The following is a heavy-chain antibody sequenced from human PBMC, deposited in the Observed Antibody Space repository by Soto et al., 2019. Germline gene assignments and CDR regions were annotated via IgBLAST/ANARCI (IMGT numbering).Heavy chain of an antibody. J-gene: IGHJ3*02. V-gene: IGHV1-69*02. CDR2: IITMLGIA. Sequence: QVQLVQSGAEVKKPGSSVKVSCKDSGGTFSTYSMFWVRQAPGQGLEWMGRIITMLGIANHAQRFQDRVTITADKSTAPARMELSRLRSEDTALYYCTIGSWSGEVFDIWGQGTMVTVSS. D-gene: IGHD2-21*01. CDR1: GGTFSTYS. CDR3: TIGSWSGEVFDI.